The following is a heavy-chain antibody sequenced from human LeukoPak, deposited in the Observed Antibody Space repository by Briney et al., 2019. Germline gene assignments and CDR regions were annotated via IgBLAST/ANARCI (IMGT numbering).Heavy chain of an antibody. CDR3: ARVYINAFDI. CDR1: AYSFTTYW. CDR2: IYLGDSDS. Sequence: PGESLKISSKGSAYSFTTYWIAWVRQMPGKGLEWMGIIYLGDSDSRYSPSSQGQVGISSDKSITTAYPQWSSLKASHTAMYYCARVYINAFDIWGQGTMVTVSS. J-gene: IGHJ3*02. D-gene: IGHD2-8*01. V-gene: IGHV5-51*01.